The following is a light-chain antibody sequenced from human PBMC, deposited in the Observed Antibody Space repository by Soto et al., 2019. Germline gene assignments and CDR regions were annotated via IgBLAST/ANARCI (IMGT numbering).Light chain of an antibody. CDR3: QQRHSWVT. Sequence: EIVLTQSPATLSFSPGERATLSCRASQSVTTYLAWFQQKPGQAPRLLIYDASTRATGIPARFSGSGSGTDFTLTISMLEPEDFAIYYCQQRHSWVTFGQGTRLEIK. V-gene: IGKV3-11*01. J-gene: IGKJ5*01. CDR1: QSVTTY. CDR2: DAS.